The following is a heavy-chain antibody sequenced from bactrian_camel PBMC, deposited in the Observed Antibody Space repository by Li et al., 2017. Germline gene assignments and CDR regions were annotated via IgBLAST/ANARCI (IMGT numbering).Heavy chain of an antibody. Sequence: HVQLVESGGGLVQPGGSLTLSCAASGFTLSSYWMYWVRQAPGKGLEWISHINTGSDSKWYADSVKGRFTISRDNAKNTLYLQMNNLKPDDTAIYYCKIEGLRAAGSNFCPPGQYWGQGTQVTVS. CDR3: KIEGLRAAGSNFCPPGQY. D-gene: IGHD6*01. J-gene: IGHJ4*01. CDR1: GFTLSSYW. CDR2: INTGSDSK. V-gene: IGHV3S1*01.